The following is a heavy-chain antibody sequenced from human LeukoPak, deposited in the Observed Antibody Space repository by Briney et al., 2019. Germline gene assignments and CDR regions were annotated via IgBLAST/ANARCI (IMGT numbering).Heavy chain of an antibody. Sequence: GGSLRLSCAASGFTFSSYSIHWVRQAPGKGLVWVSRINSDGSDTNYADSVRGRFTISRDNAKNTLYLQMNSLRAEDTAVYYCARAKPWTFDYWGHGTLVTVSS. CDR2: INSDGSDT. J-gene: IGHJ4*01. CDR1: GFTFSSYS. D-gene: IGHD1-1*01. CDR3: ARAKPWTFDY. V-gene: IGHV3-74*01.